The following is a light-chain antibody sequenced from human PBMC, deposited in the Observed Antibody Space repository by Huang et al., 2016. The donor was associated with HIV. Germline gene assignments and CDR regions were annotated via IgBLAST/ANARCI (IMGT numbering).Light chain of an antibody. Sequence: DIQMTQFPTSLSVSVADRVTITCRAGQAIDKYLNWYQQKSGRVPRLLIYGASKLQSVVPSRFNGSASETHFCLTISCLHPDDSAIYYCQQCYRTPRTYGQGTNLEV. J-gene: IGKJ2*01. CDR2: GAS. V-gene: IGKV1-39*01. CDR1: QAIDKY. CDR3: QQCYRTPRT.